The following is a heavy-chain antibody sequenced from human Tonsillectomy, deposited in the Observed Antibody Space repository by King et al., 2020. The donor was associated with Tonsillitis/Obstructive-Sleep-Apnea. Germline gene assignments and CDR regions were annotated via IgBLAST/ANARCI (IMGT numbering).Heavy chain of an antibody. Sequence: VQLVESGGGLVKPGGSLRLSCSASGFRFSVYYMSWIRQPPGKGLEWVSDISSGSSYTNYADSVRGRFTISRDNTNNSLYLQMNSLGAEDTAVYYCARDVGDGSGTLPDYWGQGILVTVSS. CDR3: ARDVGDGSGTLPDY. J-gene: IGHJ4*02. CDR2: ISSGSSYT. D-gene: IGHD3-10*01. CDR1: GFRFSVYY. V-gene: IGHV3-11*05.